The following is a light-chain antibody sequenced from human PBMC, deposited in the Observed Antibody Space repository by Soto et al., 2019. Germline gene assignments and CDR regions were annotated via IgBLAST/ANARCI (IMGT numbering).Light chain of an antibody. Sequence: RMNLSPSALSASVGDRVTITCRASHSIDNYLSCYQHKPGKAPKLLIYDASNFETGAPSMFSGSVAGTDITFTISILQPEDIATYYCQQYDNLPRTFCGGSKVDIK. CDR1: HSIDNY. CDR2: DAS. V-gene: IGKV1-33*01. CDR3: QQYDNLPRT. J-gene: IGKJ4*01.